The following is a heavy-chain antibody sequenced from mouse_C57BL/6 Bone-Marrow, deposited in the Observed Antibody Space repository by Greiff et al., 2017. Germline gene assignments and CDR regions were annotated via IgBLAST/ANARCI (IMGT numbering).Heavy chain of an antibody. D-gene: IGHD4-1*01. V-gene: IGHV8-8*01. CDR2: IWWDDDK. CDR1: GFSLSTFGMG. J-gene: IGHJ2*01. CDR3: ARIVQGFSANWAYTGFDY. Sequence: QVTLKECGPGILQPSQTLSLTCSFSGFSLSTFGMGVGWIRQPSGKGLEWLAHIWWDDDKYYNPALKSRLTISKDTSKNQVFLKIANVDTADTATYYCARIVQGFSANWAYTGFDYWGQGTTLTVSS.